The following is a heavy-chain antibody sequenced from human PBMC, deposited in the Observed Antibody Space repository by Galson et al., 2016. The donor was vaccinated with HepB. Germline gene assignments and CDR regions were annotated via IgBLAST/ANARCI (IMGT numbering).Heavy chain of an antibody. CDR2: ILVGAGNT. D-gene: IGHD3-16*01. J-gene: IGHJ6*02. V-gene: IGHV1-58*01. CDR3: AAEGGSYYYGLDV. CDR1: GFTFTSSA. Sequence: SVKVSCKASGFTFTSSAVQWVRQARGQGLEWIGWILVGAGNTNYAQSFQGRVNITRDKAASTAYTELSGLTSEDTAVYYCAAEGGSYYYGLDVWGQGTTVTVSS.